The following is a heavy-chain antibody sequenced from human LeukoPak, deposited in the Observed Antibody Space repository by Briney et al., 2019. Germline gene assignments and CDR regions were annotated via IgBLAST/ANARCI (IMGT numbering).Heavy chain of an antibody. CDR2: INAGNGNT. CDR3: ARESSTGDYCSGGSCYSGFEYFQH. CDR1: GYTFTSYA. J-gene: IGHJ1*01. D-gene: IGHD2-15*01. Sequence: ASVKVSCKASGYTFTSYAMHWVRQAPGQRLEWMGWINAGNGNTKYSQKFQGRVTITRDTSASTAYMELSGLRSEDTAVYYCARESSTGDYCSGGSCYSGFEYFQHWGQGTLVTVSS. V-gene: IGHV1-3*01.